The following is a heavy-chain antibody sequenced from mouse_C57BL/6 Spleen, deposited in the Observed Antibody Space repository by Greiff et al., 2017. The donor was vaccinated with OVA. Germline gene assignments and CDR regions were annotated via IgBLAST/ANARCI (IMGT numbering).Heavy chain of an antibody. Sequence: QVQLKESGAELVKPGASVKISCKASGYAFSSYWMNWVKQRPGKGLEWIGQIYPGDGDTNYNGKFKGKATLTADKSSSTAYMQLSSLTSEDSAVYFCSPNCYGSSYYFDYWGQGTTLTVSS. J-gene: IGHJ2*01. CDR1: GYAFSSYW. V-gene: IGHV1-80*01. CDR2: IYPGDGDT. D-gene: IGHD1-1*01. CDR3: SPNCYGSSYYFDY.